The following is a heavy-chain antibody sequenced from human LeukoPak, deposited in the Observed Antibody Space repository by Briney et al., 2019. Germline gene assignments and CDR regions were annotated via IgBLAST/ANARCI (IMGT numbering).Heavy chain of an antibody. CDR3: ARMSGSFSHLLDC. J-gene: IGHJ4*02. CDR2: ISAYNGNT. D-gene: IGHD1-26*01. Sequence: ASVKVSCKASGYIFTSYGISWVRQAPGQGLEWMGWISAYNGNTNYAQKLQGRVTMTTDTSTSTAYMMLRSLTSDDTAVFYCARMSGSFSHLLDCWGQGTLVTVSS. V-gene: IGHV1-18*01. CDR1: GYIFTSYG.